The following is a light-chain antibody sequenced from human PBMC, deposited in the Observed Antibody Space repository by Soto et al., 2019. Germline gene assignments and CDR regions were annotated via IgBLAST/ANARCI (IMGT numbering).Light chain of an antibody. CDR2: GAS. Sequence: EIVLTQSPGTLSLSPRERATLSCRASQSIFSNYLAWYQQKPGQAPRLLVYGASFRATGIPDRFSGSGSGTDFTLTISRLEPEDFAVYYCQQYGGSPFTFGQGPRLEIK. V-gene: IGKV3-20*01. CDR3: QQYGGSPFT. J-gene: IGKJ2*01. CDR1: QSIFSNY.